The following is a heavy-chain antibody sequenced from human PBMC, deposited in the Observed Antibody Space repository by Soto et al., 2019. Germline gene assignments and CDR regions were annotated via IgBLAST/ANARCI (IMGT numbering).Heavy chain of an antibody. CDR2: FFSGNT. D-gene: IGHD6-19*01. Sequence: SETLSLTCTVSGASISSKSSYWGWIRQPPGKGLEWIGTFFSGNTYSNLSLKSRVSISVDTSRNQFSLNLRSVAAADTATYYCARDPSNTSGNRIWFDPWGQGTQVTVSS. CDR1: GASISSKSSY. V-gene: IGHV4-39*02. CDR3: ARDPSNTSGNRIWFDP. J-gene: IGHJ5*02.